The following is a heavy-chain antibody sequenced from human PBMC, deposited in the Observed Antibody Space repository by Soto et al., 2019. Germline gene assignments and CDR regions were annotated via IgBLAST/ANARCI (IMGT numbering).Heavy chain of an antibody. CDR3: AGAVSDFDVRRYRTSYFDQ. Sequence: SETLSLTCTVSGVSVSTGVYYWTWIRQQPGKGLEWVGYIDNSGSTYYNPSRTGRVGISRDTLKNHFSLNLQSLTAADTAFYYCAGAVSDFDVRRYRTSYFDQWGHGILVTVSS. D-gene: IGHD3-10*02. J-gene: IGHJ4*01. V-gene: IGHV4-31*03. CDR1: GVSVSTGVYY. CDR2: IDNSGST.